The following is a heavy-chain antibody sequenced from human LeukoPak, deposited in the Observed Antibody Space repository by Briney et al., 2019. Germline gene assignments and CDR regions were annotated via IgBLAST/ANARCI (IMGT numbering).Heavy chain of an antibody. Sequence: ASVKVSCKASGYTFTGYYMHWVRQAPGQGLEWMGWINPNSGGTNYAQKFQGRVTMTRDTSTSTAYMELSRLRSDDTAVYYCASRYSSGSYFDYWGQGTLVTVSS. CDR3: ASRYSSGSYFDY. CDR2: INPNSGGT. V-gene: IGHV1-2*02. CDR1: GYTFTGYY. J-gene: IGHJ4*02. D-gene: IGHD6-19*01.